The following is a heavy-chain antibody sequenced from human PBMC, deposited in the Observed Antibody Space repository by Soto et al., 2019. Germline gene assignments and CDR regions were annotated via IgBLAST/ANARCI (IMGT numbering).Heavy chain of an antibody. CDR1: GFSFSTYA. CDR2: ISSSGSGT. CDR3: AKDRSSTSPGVSFDP. D-gene: IGHD2-2*01. V-gene: IGHV3-23*01. J-gene: IGHJ5*02. Sequence: PGGSLRLSCAASGFSFSTYAMGWVRQAPGKGLEWVSAISSSGSGTYYADPVKGRFTISRDNSKNTLYLQMNFLRVEDTAVYYCAKDRSSTSPGVSFDPSGQATLVTVSS.